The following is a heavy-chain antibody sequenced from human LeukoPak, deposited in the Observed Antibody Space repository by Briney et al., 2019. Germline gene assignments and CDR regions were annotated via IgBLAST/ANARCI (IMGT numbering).Heavy chain of an antibody. CDR2: INPNSGGT. V-gene: IGHV1-2*02. J-gene: IGHJ1*01. D-gene: IGHD3-22*01. CDR1: GYTFTGYY. CDR3: ARERLYYDSSGYYREFQH. Sequence: ASVKVSCKASGYTFTGYYMHWVRQAPGQGLEWMGWINPNSGGTNYAQKFQGRVTMTRDTSISTAYMELSRLRSDDTAVYYCARERLYYDSSGYYREFQHWGQGTLATVSS.